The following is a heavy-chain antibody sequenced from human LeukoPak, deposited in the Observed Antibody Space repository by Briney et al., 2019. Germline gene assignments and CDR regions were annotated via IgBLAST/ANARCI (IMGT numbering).Heavy chain of an antibody. D-gene: IGHD3-22*01. Sequence: SETLSLTCTVSGGSISSSSYFWGWIRQPPEKGLEWIESIYYSGSSYYNPSLKSRVTISVDKSKNQFSLKLSSVTAADTAVYYCARGGAGSSGSQDYWGQGTLVTVSS. CDR3: ARGGAGSSGSQDY. CDR2: IYYSGSS. V-gene: IGHV4-39*07. J-gene: IGHJ4*02. CDR1: GGSISSSSYF.